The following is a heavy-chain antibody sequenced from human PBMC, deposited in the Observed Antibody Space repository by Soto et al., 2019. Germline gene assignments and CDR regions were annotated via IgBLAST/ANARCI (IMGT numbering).Heavy chain of an antibody. D-gene: IGHD3-16*01. J-gene: IGHJ3*01. CDR3: ARDDEGGAFEV. CDR1: GYTFSDYY. V-gene: IGHV1-2*04. CDR2: INPHSGGT. Sequence: QVQLVQTGAEVKKPGASVKVSCKASGYTFSDYYIHWVRQAPGPGLEWMGWINPHSGGTNSAQKFQDWVTMPRDPSISTAYMELTSLRSDDTAVYYWARDDEGGAFEVWGQGTGVTVSS.